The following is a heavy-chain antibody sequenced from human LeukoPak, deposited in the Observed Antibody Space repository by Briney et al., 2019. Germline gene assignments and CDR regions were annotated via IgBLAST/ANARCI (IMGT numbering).Heavy chain of an antibody. Sequence: GGSLRLSCAVSGLTFSRYAMSWVRQSPGKGLEWVSAISESGSGTYYADSVKGRFTISRDNSKDTLSLQMNSLRAEDTAVYYCAKDIAQGYTFGSIEQDYWGQGTLVTVSS. CDR2: ISESGSGT. V-gene: IGHV3-23*01. D-gene: IGHD5-18*01. CDR3: AKDIAQGYTFGSIEQDY. J-gene: IGHJ4*02. CDR1: GLTFSRYA.